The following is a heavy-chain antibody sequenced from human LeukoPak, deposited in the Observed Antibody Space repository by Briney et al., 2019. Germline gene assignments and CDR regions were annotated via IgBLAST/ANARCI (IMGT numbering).Heavy chain of an antibody. Sequence: GGSLRLSCAASGFTFSTYWMHWVRQAPGKGLVWVSRINGDGSSTTYADSVKGRFTISRDNSKNTLYLQMNSLRAEDTAVYYCAREVVPNRDFDYWGQGTLVTVSS. V-gene: IGHV3-74*01. CDR1: GFTFSTYW. CDR3: AREVVPNRDFDY. D-gene: IGHD2-2*01. J-gene: IGHJ4*02. CDR2: INGDGSST.